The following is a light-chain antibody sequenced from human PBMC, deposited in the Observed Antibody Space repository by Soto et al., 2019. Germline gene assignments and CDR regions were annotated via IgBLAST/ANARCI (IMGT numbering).Light chain of an antibody. J-gene: IGLJ3*02. CDR2: EVT. V-gene: IGLV2-14*01. CDR3: SSFTTSNTWV. CDR1: SSDVGAYSY. Sequence: QSALIQPASVSGSPGQSIAISCTGTSSDVGAYSYVSWYQQHPGNAPKLMIYEVTNRPSGVSNRFSGSKSGNTASLTISGLQAEDEADYYCSSFTTSNTWVFGGGTKLTVL.